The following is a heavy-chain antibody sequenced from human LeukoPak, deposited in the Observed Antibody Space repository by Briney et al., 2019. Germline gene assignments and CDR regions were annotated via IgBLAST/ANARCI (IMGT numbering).Heavy chain of an antibody. Sequence: GGSLRLSCVASGFTFSNYWMQWVRQVPGKGLVWVSRLNGDGTNIIYADSVKGRFTISRDNAENTLYLQMNSLRAEDTAVYYCAKDRRSSGWYCPFDYWGQGTLVTVSS. D-gene: IGHD6-19*01. CDR2: LNGDGTNI. CDR1: GFTFSNYW. J-gene: IGHJ4*02. CDR3: AKDRRSSGWYCPFDY. V-gene: IGHV3-74*01.